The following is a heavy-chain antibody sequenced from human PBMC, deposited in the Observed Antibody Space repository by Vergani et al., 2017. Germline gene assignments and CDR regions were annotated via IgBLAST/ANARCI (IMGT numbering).Heavy chain of an antibody. V-gene: IGHV4-39*01. D-gene: IGHD6-19*01. CDR3: ARHLRGSGWSKKYGYYYGMDV. Sequence: QLQLQESGPGLVKPSETLSLTCTVSGGSISSSSYYWGWIRQPPGKGLEWIGSIYYSGSTYYNPSLKSRVTISVDTSKNQFSLKLSSVTAADTAVYYCARHLRGSGWSKKYGYYYGMDVWGQGP. CDR2: IYYSGST. J-gene: IGHJ6*02. CDR1: GGSISSSSYY.